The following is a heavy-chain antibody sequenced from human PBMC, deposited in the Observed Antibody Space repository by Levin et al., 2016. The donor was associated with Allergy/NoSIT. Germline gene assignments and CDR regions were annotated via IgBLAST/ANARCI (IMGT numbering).Heavy chain of an antibody. CDR2: MYYSGTT. CDR3: ARLLGYCSGVSCYETDS. Sequence: SETLSLTCTVSGGSISSYYWSWVRQPPGKGLEWIGYMYYSGTTKYNPSLKSRVTMSVDTSKNQFSLRLSSVTAADTAVYYCARLLGYCSGVSCYETDSWGQGTLVTVSS. D-gene: IGHD2-15*01. J-gene: IGHJ4*02. CDR1: GGSISSYY. V-gene: IGHV4-59*08.